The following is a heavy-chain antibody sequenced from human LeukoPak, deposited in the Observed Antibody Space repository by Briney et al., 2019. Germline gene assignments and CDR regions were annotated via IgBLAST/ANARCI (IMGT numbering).Heavy chain of an antibody. CDR1: GGSISNYY. CDR2: ISYIGST. V-gene: IGHV4-59*01. Sequence: PSETLSLTCTVSGGSISNYYWSWIRQPPGKGLEWIGYISYIGSTKYNPSLKSRVTISEDTSKKQFSLKLSSLTAADTAVYYCAGSYHYYMDVWGKGTTVTVSS. J-gene: IGHJ6*03. CDR3: AGSYHYYMDV.